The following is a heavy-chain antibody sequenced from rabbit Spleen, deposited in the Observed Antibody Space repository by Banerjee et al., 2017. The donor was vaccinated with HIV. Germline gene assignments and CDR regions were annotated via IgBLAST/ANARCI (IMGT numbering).Heavy chain of an antibody. J-gene: IGHJ4*01. CDR3: GRGSYGGGDGLSL. V-gene: IGHV1S45*01. CDR1: GFSFSSSYW. D-gene: IGHD5-1*01. CDR2: MRLDGAMT. Sequence: EESGGDLVKPEGSLTLTCTASGFSFSSSYWICWVRQAPGKGLEWIACMRLDGAMTYYASWAKGRFTISKTSTTVTLQMTSLTAADTATYFCGRGSYGGGDGLSLWGPGTLVTVS.